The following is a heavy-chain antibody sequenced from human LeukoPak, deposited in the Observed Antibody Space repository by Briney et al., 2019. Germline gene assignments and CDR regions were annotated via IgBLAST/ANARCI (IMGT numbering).Heavy chain of an antibody. J-gene: IGHJ3*01. CDR3: ARDFAAAAAT. CDR2: ISSSSSYI. CDR1: AFTFSSYS. V-gene: IGHV3-21*01. D-gene: IGHD6-13*01. Sequence: GGSLRLSCAAYAFTFSSYSMNWVRQAPGKGLEWVSSISSSSSYIYYADSVKGRFTISRDNAKNSLYLQMNSLRAEDTAVYYCARDFAAAAATWGQGTMVTVSS.